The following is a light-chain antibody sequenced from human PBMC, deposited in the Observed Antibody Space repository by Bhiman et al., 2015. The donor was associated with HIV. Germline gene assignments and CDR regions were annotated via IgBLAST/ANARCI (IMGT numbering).Light chain of an antibody. V-gene: IGLV6-57*01. J-gene: IGLJ2*01. CDR3: QSFDRSNPDVF. Sequence: NFMLTQPHSVSESPGRTISISCSRNSGSIAADYVQWFQQRPGSSPTTVIYEYDQRPSGVPDRFSGSLDTSSNSAFLTISGLRTEDEAVYYCQSFDRSNPDVFFGGGTKLTVL. CDR2: EYD. CDR1: SGSIAADY.